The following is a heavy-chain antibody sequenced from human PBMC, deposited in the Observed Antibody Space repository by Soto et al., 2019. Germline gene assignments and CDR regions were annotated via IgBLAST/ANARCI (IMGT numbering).Heavy chain of an antibody. CDR2: INAGNGNT. J-gene: IGHJ4*02. CDR1: GYTFTSYA. CDR3: VRDTWFGELPDY. Sequence: ASVKVSCKASGYTFTSYAMHWVRQAPGQRLEWMGWINAGNGNTKYSQKFQGRVTITRDTSASTAYMELSSLRSEDTAVYYCVRDTWFGELPDYWGQGTLVTVS. D-gene: IGHD3-10*01. V-gene: IGHV1-3*01.